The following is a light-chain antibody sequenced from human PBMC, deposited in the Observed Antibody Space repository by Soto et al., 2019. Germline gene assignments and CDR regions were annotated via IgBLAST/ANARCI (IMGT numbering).Light chain of an antibody. J-gene: IGLJ1*01. V-gene: IGLV2-23*01. CDR3: CSHAGSDTYV. CDR1: SSDVGAYNF. Sequence: QSALTQPASVSGSPGQSITISCTGTSSDVGAYNFVSWYQHHPGRAPKLIIYEGFKRPSGVSSRFSGSKSGNTASLTISGLQAEDEADYYCCSHAGSDTYVFGIGTKLTVL. CDR2: EGF.